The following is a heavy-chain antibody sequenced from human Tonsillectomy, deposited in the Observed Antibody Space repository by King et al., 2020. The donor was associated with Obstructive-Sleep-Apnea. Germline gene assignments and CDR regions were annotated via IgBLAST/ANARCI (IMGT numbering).Heavy chain of an antibody. D-gene: IGHD6-19*01. Sequence: VQLVESGGGLVQPGKSLRLSCAASGFSFSTSWMSWVRQAPGKGLEWVANIKQDGSEIYYVDSVKGRFTISRDNAKNSLYLQMNSLRAEDTAVYYCARTVAGLDWYFDLWGRGTLVTVSS. CDR3: ARTVAGLDWYFDL. V-gene: IGHV3-7*03. J-gene: IGHJ2*01. CDR2: IKQDGSEI. CDR1: GFSFSTSW.